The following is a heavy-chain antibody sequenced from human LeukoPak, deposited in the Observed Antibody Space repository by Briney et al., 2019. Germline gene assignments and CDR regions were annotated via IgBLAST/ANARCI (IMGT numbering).Heavy chain of an antibody. CDR3: VRRYCSGGSCYGAFDY. V-gene: IGHV3-74*01. CDR2: INSDGSST. D-gene: IGHD2-15*01. Sequence: PGGSLRLSCAASGFTFSSYWMHWVRQVPGKGLVWVSRINSDGSSTTYADSVKGRFTISRDNAKNTLYLQMNRLRDEDTAVYYCVRRYCSGGSCYGAFDYWGQGTLVTVSS. J-gene: IGHJ4*02. CDR1: GFTFSSYW.